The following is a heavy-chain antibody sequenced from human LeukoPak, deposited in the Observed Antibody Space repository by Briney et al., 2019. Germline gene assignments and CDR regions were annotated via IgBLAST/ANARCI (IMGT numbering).Heavy chain of an antibody. V-gene: IGHV3-74*01. CDR1: GFTFRKYW. J-gene: IGHJ4*02. CDR2: INTDGTVT. D-gene: IGHD6-19*01. CDR3: ATKQWLAPPPDS. Sequence: GGSLTLSCAASGFTFRKYWMLCVRRAPGEGLESVSRINTDGTVTTYADSVKGRFTVSRDNADNTMFLQMNSVRDEDTAVYYCATKQWLAPPPDSWGQGTPVTVSS.